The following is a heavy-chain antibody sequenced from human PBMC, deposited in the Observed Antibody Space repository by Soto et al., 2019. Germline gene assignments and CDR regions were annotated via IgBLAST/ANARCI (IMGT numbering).Heavy chain of an antibody. CDR1: GDSISTVDYF. CDR2: IYKSTTT. J-gene: IGHJ5*01. CDR3: ARGRYCLTGRCFPNWFDS. V-gene: IGHV4-30-4*01. Sequence: QVHLLESGPGLVKPSQTLSLTCSVSGDSISTVDYFWAWVRQPPGQALQYIGYIYKSTTTYYNPSFDSRVPSSLDTSKRQFSLNVPSVTAADTAVYFCARGRYCLTGRCFPNWFDSWGQGTLVTVSS. D-gene: IGHD2-15*01.